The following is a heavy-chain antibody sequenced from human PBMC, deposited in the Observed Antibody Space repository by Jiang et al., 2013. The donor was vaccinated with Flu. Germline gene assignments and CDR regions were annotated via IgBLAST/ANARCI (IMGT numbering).Heavy chain of an antibody. CDR3: ARGRKAYYFDY. Sequence: QATGQGLEWMGWMNPNSGNTGYAQKFQGRVTMTRNTSISTAYMELSSLRSEDTAVYYCARGRKAYYFDYWGQGTLVTVSS. V-gene: IGHV1-8*01. CDR2: MNPNSGNT. D-gene: IGHD1-14*01. J-gene: IGHJ4*02.